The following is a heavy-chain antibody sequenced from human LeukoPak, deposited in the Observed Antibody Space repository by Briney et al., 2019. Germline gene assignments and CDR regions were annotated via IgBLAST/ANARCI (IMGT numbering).Heavy chain of an antibody. CDR3: ARVRGVVVETYYFDY. CDR2: IYHSGST. V-gene: IGHV4-4*02. Sequence: SGTLSLTCAVSGGSISSSNWWSWVRQPPGKGLEWIGEIYHSGSTNYNLSLKSRVTISVDKSKNQFSLKLSSVTAADTAVYYCARVRGVVVETYYFDYWGQGTLVTVSS. CDR1: GGSISSSNW. J-gene: IGHJ4*02. D-gene: IGHD2-15*01.